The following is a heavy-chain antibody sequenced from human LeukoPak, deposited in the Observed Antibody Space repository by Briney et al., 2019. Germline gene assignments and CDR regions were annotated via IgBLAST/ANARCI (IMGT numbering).Heavy chain of an antibody. D-gene: IGHD3-9*01. J-gene: IGHJ4*02. CDR3: AKGYDILTGYYKPTQVDY. CDR1: GFTFSSCA. V-gene: IGHV3-23*01. CDR2: ISGSGGST. Sequence: GGSLRLSCAASGFTFSSCAMSWVRQAPGKGLEWVSAISGSGGSTYYADSVKGRFTISRDNSKNTLYLQMNSLRAEDTAVYYCAKGYDILTGYYKPTQVDYWGQGTLVTVSS.